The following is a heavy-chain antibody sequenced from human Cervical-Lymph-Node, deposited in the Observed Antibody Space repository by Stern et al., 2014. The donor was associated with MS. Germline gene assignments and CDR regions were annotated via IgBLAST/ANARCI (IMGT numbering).Heavy chain of an antibody. V-gene: IGHV4-59*01. CDR1: GGSISSYY. Sequence: QVQLQESGPGLVKPSETLSLTFTVSGGSISSYYWSWIRQPPGKGLEWIGYIYYSGSTNYNPSLKSRVTISVDTSKNQFSLKLSSVTAADTAVYYCARGATQAFDPWGQGTLVTVSS. CDR2: IYYSGST. J-gene: IGHJ5*02. CDR3: ARGATQAFDP.